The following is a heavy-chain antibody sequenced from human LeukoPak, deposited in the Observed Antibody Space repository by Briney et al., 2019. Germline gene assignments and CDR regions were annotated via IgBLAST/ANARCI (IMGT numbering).Heavy chain of an antibody. V-gene: IGHV3-53*01. CDR3: ARDPRLYYYDSSGHFDY. CDR2: LYSGGST. CDR1: GFTVSSNY. J-gene: IGHJ4*02. D-gene: IGHD3-22*01. Sequence: PGGSLRLSCVASGFTVSSNYMNWVRQAPGKGLEWVSVLYSGGSTKYAESVKGRFTISRDNSENTLYLQMNSLRVEDTAMYFCARDPRLYYYDSSGHFDYWGQGTLVTVSS.